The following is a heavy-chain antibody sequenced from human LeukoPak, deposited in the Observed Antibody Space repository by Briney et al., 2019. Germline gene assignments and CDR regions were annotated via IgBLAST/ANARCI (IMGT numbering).Heavy chain of an antibody. CDR1: GYTFTDYY. Sequence: ASVKVSCKASGYTFTDYYMHWVRQAPGQGLEWMGWINPNSGGTNYAQKFQGRVTMTRDTSISTAYMELSRLRSDDTAVYYCATESEKRITMVRGVIRSWGQGTLVTVSS. J-gene: IGHJ5*02. D-gene: IGHD3-10*01. CDR2: INPNSGGT. V-gene: IGHV1-2*02. CDR3: ATESEKRITMVRGVIRS.